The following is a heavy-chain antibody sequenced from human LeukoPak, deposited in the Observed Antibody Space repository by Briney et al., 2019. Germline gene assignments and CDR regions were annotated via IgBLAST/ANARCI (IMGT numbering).Heavy chain of an antibody. CDR3: ASTGYCSGGSCYAGTDAFDI. J-gene: IGHJ3*02. D-gene: IGHD2-15*01. Sequence: ASVKVSCKASGYTFTSYYMHWVRQAPGQALEWMGIINPSGGSTSYAQKFQGRVTMTRDTSTSTVYMELSSLRSEDTAVYYCASTGYCSGGSCYAGTDAFDIWGQGTMVTVSS. CDR2: INPSGGST. V-gene: IGHV1-46*01. CDR1: GYTFTSYY.